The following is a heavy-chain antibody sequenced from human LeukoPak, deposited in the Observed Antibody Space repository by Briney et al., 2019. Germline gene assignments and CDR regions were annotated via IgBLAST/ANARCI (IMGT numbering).Heavy chain of an antibody. J-gene: IGHJ6*02. Sequence: GGSLRLSCAASGFTFSSYAMSWVRQAPGKGLEWVSSISPGGGSTYYADSVKGRFTISRDNSTNTLYLQMNSLRTEDTAVYYCGRIAINANNGMDVWGQGTTVTVSS. D-gene: IGHD1/OR15-1a*01. CDR2: ISPGGGST. CDR1: GFTFSSYA. CDR3: GRIAINANNGMDV. V-gene: IGHV3-23*01.